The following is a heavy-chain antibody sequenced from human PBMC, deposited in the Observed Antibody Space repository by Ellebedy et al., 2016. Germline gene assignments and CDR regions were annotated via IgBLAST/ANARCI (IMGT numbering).Heavy chain of an antibody. V-gene: IGHV3-23*01. Sequence: GGSLRLSCAASGFTFSSYAMTWVRQAPAKGLEWRSVISTMGATTYYADSVWGRLTVSRVNSNNTLYLEMHNLSVEESGVFYCGKDLRGGNGGDYYMYVWGRGATVTVSS. CDR2: ISTMGATT. J-gene: IGHJ6*03. CDR1: GFTFSSYA. CDR3: GKDLRGGNGGDYYMYV. D-gene: IGHD4-23*01.